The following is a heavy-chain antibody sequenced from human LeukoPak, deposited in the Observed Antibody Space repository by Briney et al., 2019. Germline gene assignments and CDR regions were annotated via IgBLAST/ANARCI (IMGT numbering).Heavy chain of an antibody. J-gene: IGHJ4*02. CDR3: ARDLAPLVPDY. D-gene: IGHD3-16*02. Sequence: GSLRLSCAASGFTFSSYAMHWVRQAPGKGLEWVAVISYDGSNKYYADSVKGRFTISGDNSKHTLYLQMNSLRAEDTAAYYCARDLAPLVPDYWSQGTLLTVSS. CDR2: ISYDGSNK. CDR1: GFTFSSYA. V-gene: IGHV3-30*01.